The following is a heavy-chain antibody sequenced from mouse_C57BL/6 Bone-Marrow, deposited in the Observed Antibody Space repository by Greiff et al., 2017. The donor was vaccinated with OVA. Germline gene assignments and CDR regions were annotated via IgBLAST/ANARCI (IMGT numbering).Heavy chain of an antibody. J-gene: IGHJ3*01. D-gene: IGHD1-1*01. CDR3: ARLGYYGSGAY. CDR1: GFTFSDYG. V-gene: IGHV5-17*01. Sequence: EVMLVESGGGLVKPGGSLKLSCAASGFTFSDYGMHWVRQAPEKGLEWVAYISSGSSTIYYADTVKGRFTISRDNAKNTLFLQMTSLRSEDTAMYYCARLGYYGSGAYWGQGTLVTVSA. CDR2: ISSGSSTI.